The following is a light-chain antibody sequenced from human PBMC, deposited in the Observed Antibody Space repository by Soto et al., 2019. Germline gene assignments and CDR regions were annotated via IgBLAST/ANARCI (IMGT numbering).Light chain of an antibody. Sequence: EIVLTQSPGTLSLSPGERATLPCRASQSVSSSYLAWYQQKPGQAPRLLIYGASSRATGIPDRFSGSGSATDFTLTTSRLEPEDFAVYYCQQYGSSPPFTFGPGTKVDIK. CDR3: QQYGSSPPFT. J-gene: IGKJ3*01. CDR2: GAS. V-gene: IGKV3-20*01. CDR1: QSVSSSY.